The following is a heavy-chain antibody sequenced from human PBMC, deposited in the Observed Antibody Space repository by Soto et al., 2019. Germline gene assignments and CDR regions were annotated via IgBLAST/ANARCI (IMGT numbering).Heavy chain of an antibody. D-gene: IGHD3-22*01. CDR1: GGTFSSYA. V-gene: IGHV1-69*13. CDR3: ASGREVDPYYYDSSGYYYDY. J-gene: IGHJ4*02. Sequence: ASVKVSCKASGGTFSSYAISWVRQAPGQGLEWMGGIIPIFGTANYAQKFQGRVTITADESTSTAYMELSSLRSEDTAVYYCASGREVDPYYYDSSGYYYDYWGQGTLVTVSS. CDR2: IIPIFGTA.